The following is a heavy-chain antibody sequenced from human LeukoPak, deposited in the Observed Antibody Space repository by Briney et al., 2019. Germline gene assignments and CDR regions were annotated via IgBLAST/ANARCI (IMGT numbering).Heavy chain of an antibody. CDR3: ARQSLSASGLDY. V-gene: IGHV3-30*04. J-gene: IGHJ4*02. CDR2: VKHDGRYT. Sequence: PGGSLRLSCAVSRFTLSAQDLLRVRQTPGQGLAWVAVVKHDGRYTSYAASVKGRFTISRDNSKNTVVLQMNSPSVDDTAIYYCARQSLSASGLDYWGQGMLVTVSS. CDR1: RFTLSAQD. D-gene: IGHD2-8*02.